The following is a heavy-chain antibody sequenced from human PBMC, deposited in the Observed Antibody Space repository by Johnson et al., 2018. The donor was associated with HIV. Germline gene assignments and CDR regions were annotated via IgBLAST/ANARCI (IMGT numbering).Heavy chain of an antibody. Sequence: QVQLVESGGDLVKPGGSLRLSCTASGFTFSDYYMSWIRQAPGKGLEWVSYISRSGGTIYYADSVKGRFTISRDDAKNSLYLQMNSLRAEDTAVYYCAREGDSSGAGAFAIWGQGTMVTVSS. CDR2: ISRSGGTI. CDR1: GFTFSDYY. J-gene: IGHJ3*02. D-gene: IGHD3-22*01. CDR3: AREGDSSGAGAFAI. V-gene: IGHV3-11*04.